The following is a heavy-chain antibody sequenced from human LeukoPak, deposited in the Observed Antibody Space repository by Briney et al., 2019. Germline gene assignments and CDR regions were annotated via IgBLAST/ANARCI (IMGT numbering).Heavy chain of an antibody. CDR1: GFTFSSYG. Sequence: GRSLRLSCAASGFTFSSYGMHWVRQAPGKGLEWVAFIRYDGSNKYYADSVKGRFTISRDNSKNTLYLQMNSLRAEDTAVYYCAKDRDDFWSGSYYWGQGTLVTVSS. CDR3: AKDRDDFWSGSYY. V-gene: IGHV3-30*02. CDR2: IRYDGSNK. D-gene: IGHD3-3*01. J-gene: IGHJ4*02.